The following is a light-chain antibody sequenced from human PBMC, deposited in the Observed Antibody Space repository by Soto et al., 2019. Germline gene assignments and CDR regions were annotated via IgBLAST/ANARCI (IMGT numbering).Light chain of an antibody. V-gene: IGKV3D-15*01. J-gene: IGKJ4*01. CDR1: QYVSTN. CDR3: QQYDTWPLT. Sequence: ETVMTQFPATLSVSPGERATLSCRPSQYVSTNLAWYQQQPGQPPRLLIYDISNRATGIPARFSGSGSETEFALTITSLQSEDFAVYYCQQYDTWPLTFGGGTKVEIK. CDR2: DIS.